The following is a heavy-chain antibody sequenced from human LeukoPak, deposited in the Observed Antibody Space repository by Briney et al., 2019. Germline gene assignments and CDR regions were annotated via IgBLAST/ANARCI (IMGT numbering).Heavy chain of an antibody. Sequence: GESLKISCKGSGYDFSTYWIGWVRQMPGQGLEWMGIIYPGDSDTRNSPSLQGQVTISADKSISTVYLQWSRLKASDTAMYYCARDGPVPATADAFDIWGQGTMVTVSS. CDR1: GYDFSTYW. CDR2: IYPGDSDT. J-gene: IGHJ3*02. D-gene: IGHD2-2*01. V-gene: IGHV5-51*01. CDR3: ARDGPVPATADAFDI.